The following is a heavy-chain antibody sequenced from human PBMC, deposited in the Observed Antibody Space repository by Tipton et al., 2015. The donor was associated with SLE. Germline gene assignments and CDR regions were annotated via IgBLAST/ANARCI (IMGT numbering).Heavy chain of an antibody. CDR2: ITSDGSDT. D-gene: IGHD3-10*01. J-gene: IGHJ4*02. Sequence: GSLRLSCAASGLTFSRAGMHWVRQAPGKGLEWVTFITSDGSDTNSADSVKGRFIISRDDSKNTLYLQTNSLRSEDTAVYYCAKDKGVKYFDYWGQGTLVTVSS. CDR1: GLTFSRAG. CDR3: AKDKGVKYFDY. V-gene: IGHV3-30*02.